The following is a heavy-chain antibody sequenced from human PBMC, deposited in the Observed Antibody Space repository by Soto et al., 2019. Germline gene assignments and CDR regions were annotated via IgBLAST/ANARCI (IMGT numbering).Heavy chain of an antibody. Sequence: QLVESGGGLVQPGGSLRLTCAGSGFAFSGYWMSWVRQAPWKGLEWVASIEDNGSEKYYVDSVKGRFTISRDNAKNSRALQMNSLGAEDTAVYYCARGQGWLDPWGQGTLVTVSS. J-gene: IGHJ5*02. CDR1: GFAFSGYW. V-gene: IGHV3-7*01. CDR3: ARGQGWLDP. CDR2: IEDNGSEK.